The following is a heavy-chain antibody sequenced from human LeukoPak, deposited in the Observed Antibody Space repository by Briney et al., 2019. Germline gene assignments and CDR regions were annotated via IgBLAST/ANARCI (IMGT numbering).Heavy chain of an antibody. CDR1: GFTFSGSA. CDR2: IRSKANSYAT. V-gene: IGHV3-73*01. D-gene: IGHD6-6*01. CDR3: TRHLAAPDSDY. Sequence: PGGSLRLSCAASGFTFSGSAMHWVRQASGKGLEGVGRIRSKANSYATAYAASVTGRFTISRDDSKNTAYLQMNSLKTEDTAVYYCTRHLAAPDSDYWGQGTLVTVSS. J-gene: IGHJ4*02.